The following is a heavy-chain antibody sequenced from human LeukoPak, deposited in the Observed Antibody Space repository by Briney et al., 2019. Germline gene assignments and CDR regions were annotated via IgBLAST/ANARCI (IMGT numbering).Heavy chain of an antibody. J-gene: IGHJ4*02. D-gene: IGHD3-22*01. CDR2: ISYDGSNK. Sequence: GGSLRLSCAASGFTFSSYGMHWVRQAPGKGLEWVAVISYDGSNKYYADSVKGRFTISRDNSKNTLYLQMNSLRAEDTAVYYCAKDLLGLYYYDSSGPYFDYWGQGTLVTVSS. CDR3: AKDLLGLYYYDSSGPYFDY. V-gene: IGHV3-30*18. CDR1: GFTFSSYG.